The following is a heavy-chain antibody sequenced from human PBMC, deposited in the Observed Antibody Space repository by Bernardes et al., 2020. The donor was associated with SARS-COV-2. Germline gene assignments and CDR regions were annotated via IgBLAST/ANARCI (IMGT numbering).Heavy chain of an antibody. CDR2: IRSKTK. CDR3: AREGCSGGSCYDDYYYGMDV. V-gene: IGHV3-11*01. CDR1: GFTFRDSA. Sequence: GGSLRLSCVVSGFTFRDSAMDWVRQAPGQGLEWLGHIRSKTKNYADSVKGRFTISRDNAKNSLYLQMNSLRAEDTAVYYCAREGCSGGSCYDDYYYGMDVWGQGTTVTVSS. D-gene: IGHD2-15*01. J-gene: IGHJ6*02.